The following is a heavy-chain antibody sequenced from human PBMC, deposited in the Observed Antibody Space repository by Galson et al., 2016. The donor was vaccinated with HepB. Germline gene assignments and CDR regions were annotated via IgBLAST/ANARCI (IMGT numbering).Heavy chain of an antibody. J-gene: IGHJ6*02. CDR1: GYTFSTYG. D-gene: IGHD5-12*01. CDR3: ARDTGDDFNYAMDV. Sequence: QSGAEVKKPGASVKVSCKASGYTFSTYGISWVRQAPGQGPEWMEWISPYNGNTNYAQKFQGRVTMTTDTSTSTAYMELRSLRSDDTAVYYCARDTGDDFNYAMDVWGQGTTVTVSS. V-gene: IGHV1-18*01. CDR2: ISPYNGNT.